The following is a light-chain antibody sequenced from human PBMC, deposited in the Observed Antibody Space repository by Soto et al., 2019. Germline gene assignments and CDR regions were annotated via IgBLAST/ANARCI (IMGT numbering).Light chain of an antibody. V-gene: IGKV3-11*01. Sequence: EIVLTQSPATLSLSPGERATLSCRASQSVSSYLAWYQQKPGQAPRLLIYDASNRATGIQARFSGSGSGTDFTLTISSLEPEDFAVYYCQQRSNWPRYTFGQGTKLEIK. CDR1: QSVSSY. J-gene: IGKJ2*01. CDR3: QQRSNWPRYT. CDR2: DAS.